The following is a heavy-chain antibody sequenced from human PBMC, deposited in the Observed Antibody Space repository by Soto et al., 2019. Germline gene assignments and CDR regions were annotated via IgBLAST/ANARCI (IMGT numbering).Heavy chain of an antibody. CDR3: ARGGGSPDY. J-gene: IGHJ4*01. CDR2: IYYSGSRGST. D-gene: IGHD3-10*01. Sequence: SETLSLTCTVSGRSISGYYWSWIRQLPGKGLEWIGYIYYSGSRGSTNYNPSLKSRVTISVETSKNQFSVKLSSVTAADTAVYYCARGGGSPDYWGQGTLVTVSS. CDR1: GRSISGYY. V-gene: IGHV4-59*01.